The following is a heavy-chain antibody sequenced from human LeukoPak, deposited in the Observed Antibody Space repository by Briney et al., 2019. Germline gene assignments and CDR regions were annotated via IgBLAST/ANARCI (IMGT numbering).Heavy chain of an antibody. CDR1: GFTFDDYA. V-gene: IGHV3-9*01. Sequence: GRSLRLSCAASGFTFDDYAMHWVRQAPGKGLEWVSGIGWNSGSIGYADSVKGRFTISRDNAKNSLYLQMSSLRAEDTALYYCAKGNDYGNLNWFDPWGQGTLVTVSS. D-gene: IGHD4-11*01. CDR2: IGWNSGSI. CDR3: AKGNDYGNLNWFDP. J-gene: IGHJ5*02.